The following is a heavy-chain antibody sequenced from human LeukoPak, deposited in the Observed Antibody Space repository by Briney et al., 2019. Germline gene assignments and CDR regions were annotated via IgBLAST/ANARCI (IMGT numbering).Heavy chain of an antibody. V-gene: IGHV3-21*01. D-gene: IGHD3-9*01. J-gene: IGHJ4*02. CDR1: GFTFSNYT. CDR3: ARGEVRGRYFDWLSGAAFY. Sequence: GGSQRLSCAASGFTFSNYTMHWVRQAPGKGLEWVSSISSSSSDIYYGDSVKGRFTISRDNAKNSLYLQMNSLRAEDTAIYYCARGEVRGRYFDWLSGAAFYWGQGTLVTVSS. CDR2: ISSSSSDI.